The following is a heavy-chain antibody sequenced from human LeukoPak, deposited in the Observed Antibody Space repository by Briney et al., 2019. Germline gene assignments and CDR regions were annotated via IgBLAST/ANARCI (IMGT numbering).Heavy chain of an antibody. CDR3: ARGQRYFGWSRIDY. CDR2: INHSGRT. D-gene: IGHD3-9*01. CDR1: GGSFSGYY. Sequence: PSETLSLTCAVYGGSFSGYYWSWTRQPPGKGLEWIGEINHSGRTNFNPSLKSRVTISVDTSKNQFSLKLSSVTAADTAVYYCARGQRYFGWSRIDYWGQGTLVTVSS. V-gene: IGHV4-34*01. J-gene: IGHJ4*02.